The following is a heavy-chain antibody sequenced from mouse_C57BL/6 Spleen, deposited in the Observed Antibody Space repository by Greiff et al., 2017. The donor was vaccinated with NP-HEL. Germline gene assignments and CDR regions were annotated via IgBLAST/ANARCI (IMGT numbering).Heavy chain of an antibody. V-gene: IGHV14-2*01. D-gene: IGHD2-4*01. CDR2: IDPEDGGT. CDR3: ARGVGGIEYDYEVGVSY. J-gene: IGHJ3*01. CDR1: GFNIKDYY. Sequence: EVQLQQSGAELVKPGASVKLSCTASGFNIKDYYMHWVKQRTEQGLERIGRIDPEDGGTKYAPKFHGKATITADTYSTTAYLQLSSLTAEDTAVYHGARGVGGIEYDYEVGVSYWGKGAWVTVAA.